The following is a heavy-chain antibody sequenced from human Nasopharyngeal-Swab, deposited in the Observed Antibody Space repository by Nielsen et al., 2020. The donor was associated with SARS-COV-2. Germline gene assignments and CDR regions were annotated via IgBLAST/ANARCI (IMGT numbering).Heavy chain of an antibody. CDR3: PPPPPPPPPPPPPPFDI. CDR2: IYYSGST. CDR1: GGSISSSSYY. Sequence: SETLSLTCTVSGGSISSSSYYWGWIRQPPGKGLEWIGSIYYSGSTYYNPSLKSRVTISVDTSKNQFSLKLGSVTAADTAVYYCPPPPPPPPPPPPPPFDIWGQGTMATVSS. J-gene: IGHJ3*02. V-gene: IGHV4-39*01.